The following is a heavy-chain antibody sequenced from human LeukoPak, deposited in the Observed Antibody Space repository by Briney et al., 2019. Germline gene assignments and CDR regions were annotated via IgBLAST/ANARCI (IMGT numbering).Heavy chain of an antibody. Sequence: ASVKVSCKASGYTFTGYYMHWVRQAPGQGLEWMGWINPNSGGTNYAQKFQGWVTTTRDTSISTAYMELSRLRSDDTAVYYCARDQGDCSSTSCYSSGPGIYWGQGTLVTVSS. CDR2: INPNSGGT. V-gene: IGHV1-2*04. J-gene: IGHJ4*02. CDR1: GYTFTGYY. D-gene: IGHD2-2*01. CDR3: ARDQGDCSSTSCYSSGPGIY.